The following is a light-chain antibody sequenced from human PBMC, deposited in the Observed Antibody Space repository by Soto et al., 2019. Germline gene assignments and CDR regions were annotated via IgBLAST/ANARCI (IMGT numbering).Light chain of an antibody. CDR1: PSVSSY. CDR3: QQRSNR. J-gene: IGKJ4*01. V-gene: IGKV3-11*01. CDR2: VAS. Sequence: EIVLTQSQAPLPLSPGERATLSCRARPSVSSYLAWYPQKPGQAPRPLSYVASNRASSITASFSSSGSGIDFTLPISSVEPVDFAVYYCQQRSNRFGGGTKVEIK.